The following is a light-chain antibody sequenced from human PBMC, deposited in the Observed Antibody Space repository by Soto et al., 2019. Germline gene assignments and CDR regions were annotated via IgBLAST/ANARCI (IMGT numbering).Light chain of an antibody. CDR3: CSYSGVNTLI. CDR1: NGDVGSYDL. J-gene: IGLJ2*01. V-gene: IGLV2-23*02. CDR2: EVN. Sequence: QSALTQPASVSGSPGQSITISCTGTNGDVGSYDLVSWYQQYPGKAPKLIIYEVNKRPSGVSNRFSGAKSGNTASLTISGPHTEYEADYDCCSYSGVNTLIFGGGTKLTVL.